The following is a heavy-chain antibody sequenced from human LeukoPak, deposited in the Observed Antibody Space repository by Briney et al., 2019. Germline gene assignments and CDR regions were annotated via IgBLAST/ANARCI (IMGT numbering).Heavy chain of an antibody. Sequence: GESLKISCKGSGYSFTSDWIGWVRQMPGKGLEWMGIIYPGDSDTRYSPSFQGRVAISADKSINSAYLQWSSLKASDTAIYYCARRASSWEYFDYWGQGTLVIVSS. V-gene: IGHV5-51*01. D-gene: IGHD6-13*01. J-gene: IGHJ4*02. CDR1: GYSFTSDW. CDR3: ARRASSWEYFDY. CDR2: IYPGDSDT.